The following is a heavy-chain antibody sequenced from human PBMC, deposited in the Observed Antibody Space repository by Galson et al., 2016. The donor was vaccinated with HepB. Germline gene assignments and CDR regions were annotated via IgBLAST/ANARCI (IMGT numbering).Heavy chain of an antibody. J-gene: IGHJ6*03. Sequence: SLRLSCAGSGFTFSKHAVGWVRQAPGKGLEWVSGISGSGVTTSYADSVEGRFTVSRDNSKNTLYLQMNSLRVDDTAVYYCARSEAPSYFYFMDVWGKGTTVTVSS. CDR2: ISGSGVTT. CDR3: ARSEAPSYFYFMDV. V-gene: IGHV3-23*01. CDR1: GFTFSKHA.